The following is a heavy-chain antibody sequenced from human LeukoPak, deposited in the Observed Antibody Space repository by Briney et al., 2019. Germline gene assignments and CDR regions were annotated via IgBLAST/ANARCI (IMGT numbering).Heavy chain of an antibody. CDR2: IKSKTDGGTT. D-gene: IGHD2-2*01. CDR3: TTDFFWDKDSC. Sequence: GAMRLSYAASGFGFSSYAMSWGRSARGKGREWVGSIKSKTDGGTTDNAAPVKGRFTISRDDSKNTLYLQINSLKTEDTAVYYCTTDFFWDKDSCWGQGTLVTVSS. V-gene: IGHV3-15*01. J-gene: IGHJ4*02. CDR1: GFGFSSYA.